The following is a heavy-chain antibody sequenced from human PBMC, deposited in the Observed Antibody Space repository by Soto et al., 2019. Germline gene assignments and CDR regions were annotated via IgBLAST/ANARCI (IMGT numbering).Heavy chain of an antibody. V-gene: IGHV1-18*01. CDR3: ARVALGVDWFDP. CDR1: GYTFTIYG. D-gene: IGHD2-15*01. Sequence: ASVKVSCKESGYTFTIYGIIWVRQDPGQGLEWMGWISAYNGNTNYAQKLQGRVTMTTDTSTSTAYMELRSLRSDDTAVYYCARVALGVDWFDPWGQGTLVTVSS. CDR2: ISAYNGNT. J-gene: IGHJ5*02.